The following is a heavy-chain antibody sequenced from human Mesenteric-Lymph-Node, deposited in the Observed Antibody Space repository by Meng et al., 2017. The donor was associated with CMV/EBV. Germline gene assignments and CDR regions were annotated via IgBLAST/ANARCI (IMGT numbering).Heavy chain of an antibody. CDR3: ARGLGGSGWSPYYYGLDV. V-gene: IGHV3-30*03. CDR1: GFTFRSYA. CDR2: ISYDGNSK. J-gene: IGHJ6*01. Sequence: GESLKISCAASGFTFRSYAMHWVRQAPGRGLEGVAVISYDGNSKYYTDAVKGRCTISRDDSKSILYLEMDSLRKEDTAVYYCARGLGGSGWSPYYYGLDVWGQGTTVTVSS. D-gene: IGHD6-19*01.